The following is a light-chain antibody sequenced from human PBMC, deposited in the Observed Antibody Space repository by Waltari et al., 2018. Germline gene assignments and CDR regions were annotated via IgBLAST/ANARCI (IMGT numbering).Light chain of an antibody. CDR2: EDT. V-gene: IGLV2-23*01. CDR3: CSYAASTISWV. CDR1: SSAVGSYNL. J-gene: IGLJ3*02. Sequence: QSALTQPASVSESPGQSITTSCTGTSSAVGSYNLFSWYQQHPGKAPKLIIYEDTKRPSGVSNRFSGSKSGNTASLTISGLQAEDEADYYCCSYAASTISWVFGGGTKLTVL.